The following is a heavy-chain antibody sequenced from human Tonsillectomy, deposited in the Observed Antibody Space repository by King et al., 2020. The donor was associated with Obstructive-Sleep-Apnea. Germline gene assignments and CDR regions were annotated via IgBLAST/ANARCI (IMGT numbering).Heavy chain of an antibody. Sequence: VKLVESGGGLVQPGGSLRLSCAASGFTFSSYWMSWVRQAPGKGLEWVANIKEDGSEKHYVDSVKGRFTISRDNAKNSLYLQMNSLRAEDTAVYYCAREEDYYDSSGYLDAFDIWGQGTMVTVSS. CDR3: AREEDYYDSSGYLDAFDI. CDR1: GFTFSSYW. CDR2: IKEDGSEK. D-gene: IGHD3-22*01. J-gene: IGHJ3*02. V-gene: IGHV3-7*01.